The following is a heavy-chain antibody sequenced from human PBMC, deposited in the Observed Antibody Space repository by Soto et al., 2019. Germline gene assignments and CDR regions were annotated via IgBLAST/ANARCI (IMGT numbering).Heavy chain of an antibody. CDR3: ALGSSIAARRSGRGYYGMDV. CDR2: ISAYNGNT. D-gene: IGHD6-6*01. Sequence: QVQLVQSGAEVKKPGASVKVSCKASGYTFTSYGISWVRQAPGQGLEWMGWISAYNGNTNYAQKLQGRVTMTTDTSTSTAYMELRSLRSDDTAVYYCALGSSIAARRSGRGYYGMDVWGQGTTVTVSS. J-gene: IGHJ6*02. CDR1: GYTFTSYG. V-gene: IGHV1-18*04.